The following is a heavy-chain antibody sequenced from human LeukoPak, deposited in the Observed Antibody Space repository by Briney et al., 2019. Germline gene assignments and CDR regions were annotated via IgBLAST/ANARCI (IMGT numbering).Heavy chain of an antibody. J-gene: IGHJ5*02. CDR3: ARDRQWLVDH. D-gene: IGHD6-19*01. Sequence: KPSETLSLTCTVPGDSISSYYWSWIRQPAGKGLEWIGRVYVTGSTNLNPALQSRVTMSVDTSKNQFSQKLTSVTAADTAVYYCARDRQWLVDHWGQGTLVTVSS. V-gene: IGHV4-4*07. CDR2: VYVTGST. CDR1: GDSISSYY.